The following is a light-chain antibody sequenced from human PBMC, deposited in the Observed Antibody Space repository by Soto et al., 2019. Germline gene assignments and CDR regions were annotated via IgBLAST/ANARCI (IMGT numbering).Light chain of an antibody. CDR2: AAS. CDR1: QDISTW. V-gene: IGKV1-12*01. CDR3: QQANSFPPT. J-gene: IGKJ1*01. Sequence: DIQMTQSPSSVSASVGDRVTITCRASQDISTWLAWYQQKPGEAPKLLISAASSLQSGVPSRFSGSGSATEFTLTISSLQPEDFATYFCQQANSFPPTFGQATKVE.